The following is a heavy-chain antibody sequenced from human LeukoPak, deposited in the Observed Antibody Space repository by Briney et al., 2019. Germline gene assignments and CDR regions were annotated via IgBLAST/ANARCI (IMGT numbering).Heavy chain of an antibody. D-gene: IGHD3-22*01. CDR1: GFTFSSHW. CDR3: ARGGYYYDSSGYYFGY. CDR2: IKDDGSHT. J-gene: IGHJ4*02. V-gene: IGHV3-74*01. Sequence: GGSLRLSCAASGFTFSSHWMHWVRQAPGKGLVWVSRIKDDGSHTNYADSVKGRFTISRDNAKNSLYLQMNSLRAEDTALYYCARGGYYYDSSGYYFGYWGQGTLVTVSS.